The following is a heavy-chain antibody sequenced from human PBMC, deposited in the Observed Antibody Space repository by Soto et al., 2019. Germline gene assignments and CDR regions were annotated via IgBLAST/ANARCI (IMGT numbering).Heavy chain of an antibody. CDR1: GDSVSGDTFY. CDR3: AGGTFYPFDY. V-gene: IGHV4-61*01. CDR2: IYDSGTT. Sequence: QVQMQESGPGLVKPSETLSLTCTVSGDSVSGDTFYWSWIRQPPGKGLEYIGYIYDSGTTNYNPSLKCRVTISLDTSKNQFSLSLSSVTAADTAVYFCAGGTFYPFDYWGPGTLVTVSS. J-gene: IGHJ4*02. D-gene: IGHD1-26*01.